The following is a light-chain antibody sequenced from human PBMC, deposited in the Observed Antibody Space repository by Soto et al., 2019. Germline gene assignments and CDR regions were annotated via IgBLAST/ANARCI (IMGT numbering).Light chain of an antibody. CDR1: SSDVGGYNS. V-gene: IGLV2-8*01. CDR3: SSYAGSNKGVV. Sequence: QSVLTQPPSASGSPGQSVTISCTGTSSDVGGYNSVSWCQQYPGKAPKLMIHEVSKRPSGVPDRFSGSKSGNTASLTVSGLQAEDEADYYCSSYAGSNKGVVFGGGTKLTVL. CDR2: EVS. J-gene: IGLJ2*01.